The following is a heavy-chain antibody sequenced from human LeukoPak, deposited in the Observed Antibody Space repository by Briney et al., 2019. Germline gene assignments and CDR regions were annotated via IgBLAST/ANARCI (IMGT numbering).Heavy chain of an antibody. Sequence: PSETLSLTCTVSGGSISSGSYYWSWIRQPAGKGLEWIGRIYTSGSTNYNPSLKSRVTISVDTSKNQFSLKLSSVTAADTAVYYCARVPGATIGYWGQGTLVTVSS. J-gene: IGHJ4*02. CDR1: GGSISSGSYY. CDR3: ARVPGATIGY. V-gene: IGHV4-61*02. CDR2: IYTSGST. D-gene: IGHD1-26*01.